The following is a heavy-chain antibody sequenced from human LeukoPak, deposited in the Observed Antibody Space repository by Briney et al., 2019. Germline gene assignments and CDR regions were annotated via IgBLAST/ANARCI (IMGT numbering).Heavy chain of an antibody. V-gene: IGHV1-2*02. Sequence: VASVKVSCTASGYTFTGYYMHWVRQAPGQGPEWMGWINPNSGGTNYAQKFQGRVTMTRDTSISTAYMELSRLRSDDTAVYYCATLRTGTTDYFDYWGQGTLVTVSS. CDR3: ATLRTGTTDYFDY. D-gene: IGHD1-1*01. J-gene: IGHJ4*02. CDR1: GYTFTGYY. CDR2: INPNSGGT.